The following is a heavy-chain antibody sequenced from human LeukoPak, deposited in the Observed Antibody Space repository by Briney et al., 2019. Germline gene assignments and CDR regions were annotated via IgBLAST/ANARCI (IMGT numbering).Heavy chain of an antibody. J-gene: IGHJ4*02. Sequence: GGSLRLSCAASGFTFSTYWMHWARQVPGKGLVWVSRINSNGNTTPYADSVKGRFTISRDNAKNTLFLQMNSLRVEDTAVYYCARGGGNSYAPVDYWGQGTLVTVSS. V-gene: IGHV3-74*01. CDR2: INSNGNTT. D-gene: IGHD5-18*01. CDR3: ARGGGNSYAPVDY. CDR1: GFTFSTYW.